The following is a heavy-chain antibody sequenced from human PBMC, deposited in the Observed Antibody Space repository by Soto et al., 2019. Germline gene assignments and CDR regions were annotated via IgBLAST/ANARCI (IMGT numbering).Heavy chain of an antibody. CDR2: ISSSGTGI. CDR3: ARAYSDAFDI. Sequence: PGGSLRLSCAASGFTFSDYYMTWIRPAPGKGLEWVSYISSSGTGIYYPDSVKGRFTISRDNAKKSLYLQMSSLRAEDTAAYYCARAYSDAFDIWGQGTMVTVSS. V-gene: IGHV3-11*01. J-gene: IGHJ3*02. D-gene: IGHD2-15*01. CDR1: GFTFSDYY.